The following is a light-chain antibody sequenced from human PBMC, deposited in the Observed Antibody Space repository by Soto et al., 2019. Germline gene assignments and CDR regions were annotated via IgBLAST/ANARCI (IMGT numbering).Light chain of an antibody. CDR1: QSVRSN. CDR2: GAS. J-gene: IGKJ2*01. CDR3: QQSNNWPPYT. Sequence: EVVMTQSPATLSVSPGERATLSCRASQSVRSNLAWYQPKPGQAPRLLIYGASTRATDIPARFSGSGSGSDFTLTISSLQSEDLAVYYCQQSNNWPPYTVGQGPEVEI. V-gene: IGKV3-15*01.